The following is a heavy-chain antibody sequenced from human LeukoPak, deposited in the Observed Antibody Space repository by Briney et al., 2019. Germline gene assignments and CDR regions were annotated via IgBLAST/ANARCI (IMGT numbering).Heavy chain of an antibody. Sequence: PGGSLRLSCAASGFTVSSNYMNWVRQAPRKGLGWVSVLYSGGSPYYADSVKGRFTISRDNSKNTLYLQMNSLRAEDTAMYYCVRDAIVGFFDYWGQGTLVTVSS. J-gene: IGHJ4*02. CDR2: LYSGGSP. CDR3: VRDAIVGFFDY. D-gene: IGHD2-15*01. V-gene: IGHV3-53*01. CDR1: GFTVSSNY.